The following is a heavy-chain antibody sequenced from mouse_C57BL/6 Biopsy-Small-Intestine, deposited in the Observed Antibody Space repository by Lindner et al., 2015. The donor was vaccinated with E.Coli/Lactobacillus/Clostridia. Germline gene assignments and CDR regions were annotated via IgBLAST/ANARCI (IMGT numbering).Heavy chain of an antibody. CDR1: GYSFSRYY. J-gene: IGHJ1*01. D-gene: IGHD1-1*01. V-gene: IGHV1-64*01. Sequence: SVKVSCKASGYSFSRYYIHWVRQAPGQGLEWMGIINPNGGSTSYAQEFKGRVTMTRDTSTSTAYMELSSLVFEDTAVYYCAKDEAVTTIPYYHGMAVWGQGTTVTVSS. CDR3: AKDEAVTTIPYYHGMAV. CDR2: INPNGGST.